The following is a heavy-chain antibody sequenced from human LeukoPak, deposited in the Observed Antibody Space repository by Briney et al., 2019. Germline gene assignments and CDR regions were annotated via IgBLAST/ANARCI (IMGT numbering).Heavy chain of an antibody. CDR2: INPNSGGT. CDR3: ARADEGGIRDFDY. J-gene: IGHJ4*02. Sequence: ASVTVSCKASGYTFTGYYMHWVRQATGQGLEWMGRINPNSGGTNYAQKFQGRVTMTRDTSISTAYMELSRLRSDDTAVYYFARADEGGIRDFDYWGQGTLVTVSS. V-gene: IGHV1-2*06. D-gene: IGHD3-16*01. CDR1: GYTFTGYY.